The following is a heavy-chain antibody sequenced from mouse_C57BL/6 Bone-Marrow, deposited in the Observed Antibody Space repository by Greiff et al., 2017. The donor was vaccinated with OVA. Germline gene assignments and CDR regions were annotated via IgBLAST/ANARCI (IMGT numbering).Heavy chain of an antibody. CDR1: GFNIKDYY. V-gene: IGHV14-1*01. D-gene: IGHD1-1*01. Sequence: EVQLQQSGAELVRPGASVKLSCTASGFNIKDYYMHWVKQRPEQGLEWIGRIDPEDGDTEYARKFPGKATMTADTSSNTAYLQLSSLTSEDTAVYYCTPYDNGSSPDRAYYFDYWGQGTSLTVSS. J-gene: IGHJ2*02. CDR2: IDPEDGDT. CDR3: TPYDNGSSPDRAYYFDY.